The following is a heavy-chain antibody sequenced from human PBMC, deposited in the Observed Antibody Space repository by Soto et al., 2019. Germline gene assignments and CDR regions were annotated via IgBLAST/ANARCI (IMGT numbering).Heavy chain of an antibody. CDR1: GYTFNSYY. Sequence: ASGRVSCKASGYTFNSYYMHWVRQAPGQGLEWMGIINPSGGSTSYAQKFQGRVTMTRDTSTSTVYMELSSLRSEDTAAYYCARGGTSLAYCGGDCSGYAFDIWGQGTMDTVSS. D-gene: IGHD2-21*02. V-gene: IGHV1-46*02. J-gene: IGHJ3*02. CDR2: INPSGGST. CDR3: ARGGTSLAYCGGDCSGYAFDI.